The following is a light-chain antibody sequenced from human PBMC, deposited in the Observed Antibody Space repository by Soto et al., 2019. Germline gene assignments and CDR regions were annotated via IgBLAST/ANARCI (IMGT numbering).Light chain of an antibody. CDR2: DVS. CDR1: SGGFGGSNY. CDR3: CSYAGAYTYV. V-gene: IGLV2-11*01. J-gene: IGLJ1*01. Sequence: QSALTQPHSVSGSPGQVVTISCTGISGGFGGSNYVSWYQQHPGKAPKLMIYDVSERPSGVPDRFSGSKSGNTASLTISGLQADDEADFYCCSYAGAYTYVFGTGTKLTVL.